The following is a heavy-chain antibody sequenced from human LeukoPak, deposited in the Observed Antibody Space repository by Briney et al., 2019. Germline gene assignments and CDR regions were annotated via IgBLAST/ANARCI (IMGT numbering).Heavy chain of an antibody. CDR3: ARLGGYVWCYFDY. CDR1: GGSISSSNW. D-gene: IGHD3-16*01. V-gene: IGHV4-4*02. J-gene: IGHJ4*02. Sequence: PSETLSLTCAVSGGSISSSNWWSWVRQPPGKGLEWIGEIYHSGSTNYNPSLKSRVTISVDKSKNQFSLKLSSVTAADTAVYYCARLGGYVWCYFDYWGQGTLVTVSS. CDR2: IYHSGST.